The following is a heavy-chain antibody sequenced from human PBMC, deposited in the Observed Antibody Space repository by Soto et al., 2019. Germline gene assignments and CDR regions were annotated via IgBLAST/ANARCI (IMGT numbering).Heavy chain of an antibody. CDR2: IWYDGSNK. V-gene: IGHV3-33*01. CDR1: GFTFSIYG. J-gene: IGHJ5*02. CDR3: AREGGFDWFYP. Sequence: GGSLRLSCAASGFTFSIYGMHWVRQAPGKGLEWVAVIWYDGSNKYYADSVKGRFTISRDNAKNSVYLQMNSLRVEDTAIYYCAREGGFDWFYPWGQGTLVTVSS.